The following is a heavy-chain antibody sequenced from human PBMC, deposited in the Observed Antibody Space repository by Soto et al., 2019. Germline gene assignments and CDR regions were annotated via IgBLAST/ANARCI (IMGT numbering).Heavy chain of an antibody. Sequence: SETLSLTCTVSGGSISSGGYYWSWIRQHPGKGLEWIGYIYYSGSTYYNPSLKSRVTISVDTSKNQFSLKLSSVTAADTAVYYCARFHPSYSSSSLDAFDIWGQGTMVTVSS. D-gene: IGHD6-6*01. V-gene: IGHV4-31*03. CDR2: IYYSGST. J-gene: IGHJ3*02. CDR3: ARFHPSYSSSSLDAFDI. CDR1: GGSISSGGYY.